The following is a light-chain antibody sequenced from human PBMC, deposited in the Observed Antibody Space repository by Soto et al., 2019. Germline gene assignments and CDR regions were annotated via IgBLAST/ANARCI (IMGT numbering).Light chain of an antibody. CDR1: QSTSSW. Sequence: DIHMTQSPSMLSAFVGDRVTITCRASQSTSSWLAWYQQKPGKAPKLLIYDASTLQSGAPSRFSGSGFGTEFTLTISSLQPDDFATYYCQQYKTYSRTFGLGTEVEVK. CDR3: QQYKTYSRT. V-gene: IGKV1-5*01. J-gene: IGKJ1*01. CDR2: DAS.